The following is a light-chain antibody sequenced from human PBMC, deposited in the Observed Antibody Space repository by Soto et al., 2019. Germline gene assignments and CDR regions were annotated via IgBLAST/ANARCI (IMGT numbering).Light chain of an antibody. Sequence: QSALTQPASVSASPGQSITISCTGTSSDVGKYNLVSWYQQHPGKAPKLMIYEDIERPSGVSNRFSGSKSGNTASLTISGLQTEDEADYYCCSYAGGTGVLFGGGTKLTVL. J-gene: IGLJ2*01. CDR3: CSYAGGTGVL. CDR1: SSDVGKYNL. CDR2: EDI. V-gene: IGLV2-23*01.